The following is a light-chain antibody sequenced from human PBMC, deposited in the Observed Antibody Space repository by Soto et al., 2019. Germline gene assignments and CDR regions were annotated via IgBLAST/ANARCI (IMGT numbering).Light chain of an antibody. V-gene: IGLV2-14*01. CDR3: SSYTSSSTLYV. CDR1: SSDVGGYNY. Sequence: QSALTQPASVSGSPGQSITISCTGTSSDVGGYNYVSWYQQHPGKAPKLMIYDVSVRPSGVSNRFSGSKSGNTASLTSSGLQAEDEAYYYCSSYTSSSTLYVFGIGTKVTVL. CDR2: DVS. J-gene: IGLJ1*01.